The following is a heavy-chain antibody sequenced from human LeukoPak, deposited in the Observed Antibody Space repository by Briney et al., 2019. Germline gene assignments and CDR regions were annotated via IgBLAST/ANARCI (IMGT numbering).Heavy chain of an antibody. CDR1: GYTFTSYA. J-gene: IGHJ5*02. D-gene: IGHD3-10*01. CDR2: INAGNGNT. V-gene: IGHV1-3*01. CDR3: ARDSVLLWFGEHNWFDP. Sequence: ASVKVSCKASGYTFTSYAMHWVRQAPGQRLEWMGWINAGNGNTKYSQKFQGRVTITRDTSASTAYMELSSLRSEDTAVYYCARDSVLLWFGEHNWFDPWGQGTPVTVSS.